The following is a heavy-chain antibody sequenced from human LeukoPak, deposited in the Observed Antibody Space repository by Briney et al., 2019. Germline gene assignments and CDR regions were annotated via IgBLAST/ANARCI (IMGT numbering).Heavy chain of an antibody. D-gene: IGHD3-22*01. Sequence: PGGSLRLSCAAPGFTFSSYAMHWVRQAPGKGLEWVAVISYDGSNKYYADSVKGRFTISRDNSKNTLYLQMNSLRAEDTAVYYCARAAAAFQYYYDSSGYGHFDYWGQGTLVTVSS. J-gene: IGHJ4*02. CDR1: GFTFSSYA. CDR3: ARAAAAFQYYYDSSGYGHFDY. CDR2: ISYDGSNK. V-gene: IGHV3-30-3*01.